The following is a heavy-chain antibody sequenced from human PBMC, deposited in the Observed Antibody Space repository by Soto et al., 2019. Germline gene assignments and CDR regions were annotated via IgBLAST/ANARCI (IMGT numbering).Heavy chain of an antibody. J-gene: IGHJ1*01. V-gene: IGHV1-69*02. CDR2: IIPILGIA. D-gene: IGHD6-19*01. Sequence: QVQLVQSGAEVKKPGSSVKVSCKASGGTFSSYTISWVRQAPGQGLEWMGRIIPILGIANYAQKFQGRVTITADKSKITAYMELSSLRSEDTAVYYCAGSVLAVAGAVRAEYFQHWGQGTLVTVSS. CDR3: AGSVLAVAGAVRAEYFQH. CDR1: GGTFSSYT.